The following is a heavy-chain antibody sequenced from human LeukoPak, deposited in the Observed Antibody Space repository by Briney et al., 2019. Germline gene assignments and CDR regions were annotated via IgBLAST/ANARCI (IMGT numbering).Heavy chain of an antibody. CDR2: MNPNSGNT. J-gene: IGHJ6*02. D-gene: IGHD3-10*01. CDR3: AGSGLPMVRGVIIKSYYYYGMDV. V-gene: IGHV1-8*01. CDR1: GYTFTSYD. Sequence: ASVKVSCKASGYTFTSYDINWVRQATGQGLEWMGWMNPNSGNTGYAQKFQGRVTMTRNTSISTAYMELSSLRSEDTAVHYCAGSGLPMVRGVIIKSYYYYGMDVWGQGTTVTVS.